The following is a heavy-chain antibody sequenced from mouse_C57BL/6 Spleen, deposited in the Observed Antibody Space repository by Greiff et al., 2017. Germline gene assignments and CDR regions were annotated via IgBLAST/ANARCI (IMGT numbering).Heavy chain of an antibody. D-gene: IGHD2-3*01. CDR1: GYTFTSYW. Sequence: QVQLQQPGAELVRPGSSVKLSCKASGYTFTSYWMDWVKQRPGQGLEWIGNIYPSDSETHYNQKFKDKATLTVDKSSSTAYMQRSSLTSEDSAVYYCAKDAGYYGGFAYWGQGTLVTVSA. CDR2: IYPSDSET. V-gene: IGHV1-61*01. J-gene: IGHJ3*01. CDR3: AKDAGYYGGFAY.